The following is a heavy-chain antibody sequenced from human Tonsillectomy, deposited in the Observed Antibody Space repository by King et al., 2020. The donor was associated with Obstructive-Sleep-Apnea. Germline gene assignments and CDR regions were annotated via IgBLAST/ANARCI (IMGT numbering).Heavy chain of an antibody. CDR3: ARTYYDILTGYFYFDF. CDR2: IYYSGST. D-gene: IGHD3-9*01. J-gene: IGHJ4*02. CDR1: GASISSYY. Sequence: QLQESGPGLVKPSETLSLTCTVSGASISSYYWSWIRQPPGKGLEWIGYIYYSGSTHYNPSLESRVTISVETSKNQFSLKLSSVTAADTAVYYCARTYYDILTGYFYFDFWGQGTLVTVSS. V-gene: IGHV4-59*01.